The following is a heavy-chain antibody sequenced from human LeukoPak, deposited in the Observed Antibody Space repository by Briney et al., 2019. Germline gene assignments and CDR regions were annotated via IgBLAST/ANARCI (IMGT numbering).Heavy chain of an antibody. D-gene: IGHD4-17*01. CDR1: GFTFSSYS. V-gene: IGHV3-48*02. Sequence: GGSLRLSCAASGFTFSSYSMNWVRQAPGKGLEWVSYITSSSGTIYYADSVKGRFTVSRDNAKNSLYLQMNSLRDEDTAVYYCARGGYGDYVDDNWFDPWGQGTLVTVSS. CDR3: ARGGYGDYVDDNWFDP. J-gene: IGHJ5*02. CDR2: ITSSSGTI.